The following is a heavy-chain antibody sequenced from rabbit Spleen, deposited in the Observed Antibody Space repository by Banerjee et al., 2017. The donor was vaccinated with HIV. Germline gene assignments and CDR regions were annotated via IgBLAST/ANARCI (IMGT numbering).Heavy chain of an antibody. D-gene: IGHD1-1*01. CDR2: INAATAKP. Sequence: QEQLVESGGGLVQPEGSLTLTCKASGFSFGDRDVMCWVRQAPGKGLEWIACINAATAKPVYATWAKGRFTISRTSSTTVTLRMTSLTAADTATYFCARGSSGYQDHFSLWGQGTLVTVS. CDR1: GFSFGDRDV. V-gene: IGHV1S45*01. CDR3: ARGSSGYQDHFSL. J-gene: IGHJ4*01.